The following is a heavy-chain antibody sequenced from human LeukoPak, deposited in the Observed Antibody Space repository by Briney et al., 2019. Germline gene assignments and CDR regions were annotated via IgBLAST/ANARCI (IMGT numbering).Heavy chain of an antibody. Sequence: GGSLRLSCAASGFTLSIYWMHWVRQASGKGVGWVSRIYSDGSSTSYADSVRGRFTISRDNAKNTLYLQMNCLRAEDAAVYYCARDGSSGRANAFDIWGQGTMVTVSS. V-gene: IGHV3-74*01. CDR1: GFTLSIYW. J-gene: IGHJ3*02. CDR3: ARDGSSGRANAFDI. CDR2: IYSDGSST. D-gene: IGHD6-19*01.